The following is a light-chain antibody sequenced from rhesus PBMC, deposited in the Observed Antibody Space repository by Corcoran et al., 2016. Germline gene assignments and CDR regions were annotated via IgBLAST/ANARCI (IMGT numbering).Light chain of an antibody. CDR1: QGISNN. CDR3: QHGYRAPLT. CDR2: FAS. Sequence: DIQMTQSPSSLSASVGDTVTITCRASQGISNNLAWYQQKPGKVPKLLIYFASTLQTGVPSRFSGSGSGTDFTLTISSLQPEDVASYYCQHGYRAPLTFGGGTKVEIK. J-gene: IGKJ4*01. V-gene: IGKV1S15*01.